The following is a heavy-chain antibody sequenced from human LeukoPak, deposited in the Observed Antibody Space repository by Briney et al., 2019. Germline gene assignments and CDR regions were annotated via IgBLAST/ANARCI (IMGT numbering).Heavy chain of an antibody. Sequence: PSETQTLTCTVSGGSISSYYWSWIRQPAGKGLEWIGRIYTSGSTNYNPSLKSRVTMSVDTSKNQFSLRLTSVTAADTGVYFCARDPTTVMTVPWYFDTWGHVAMVTVSS. J-gene: IGHJ4*03. CDR1: GGSISSYY. CDR3: ARDPTTVMTVPWYFDT. D-gene: IGHD4-11*01. CDR2: IYTSGST. V-gene: IGHV4-4*07.